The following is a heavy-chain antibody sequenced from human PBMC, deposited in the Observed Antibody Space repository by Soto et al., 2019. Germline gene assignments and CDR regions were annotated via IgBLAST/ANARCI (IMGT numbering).Heavy chain of an antibody. CDR2: INPNSGGT. V-gene: IGHV1-2*04. CDR1: GDTFTGYY. J-gene: IGHJ4*02. D-gene: IGHD2-2*01. Sequence: ASLKVCCKASGDTFTGYYMHWVRQAPGQGLEWMGWINPNSGGTNYAQKFQGWVTMTRDTSISTAYMELSRLRSDDTAVYYCARSEDVYCSSTSCYPGGIGYWGQGTLVTVSS. CDR3: ARSEDVYCSSTSCYPGGIGY.